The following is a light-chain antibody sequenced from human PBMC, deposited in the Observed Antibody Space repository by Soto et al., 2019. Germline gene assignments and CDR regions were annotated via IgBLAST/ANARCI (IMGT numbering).Light chain of an antibody. CDR2: GNY. CDR1: GSDIGADYD. J-gene: IGLJ2*01. Sequence: QSVLTQPPSVSGAPGQRVTISCTVTGSDIGADYDVHWYQQLPGTAPKLLIYGNYNRPSGVPDRFSGSKSGTSASLAITGLQAEDEADYYCQSYDSRLTVLFGGGTKLTVL. CDR3: QSYDSRLTVL. V-gene: IGLV1-40*01.